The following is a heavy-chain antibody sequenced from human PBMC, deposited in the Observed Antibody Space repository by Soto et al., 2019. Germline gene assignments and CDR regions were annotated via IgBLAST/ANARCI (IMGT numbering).Heavy chain of an antibody. J-gene: IGHJ4*02. CDR3: AKGSTMYYYFDY. Sequence: GGSLRLSCAASGFNVSSYGMTWVRQAPGKGLEWVSAISVSGGNTYYADSVKGRSTISRDNSKNTLFLQMDSLRAEDTAVYYCAKGSTMYYYFDYWGQGTLVTVS. D-gene: IGHD1-1*01. CDR2: ISVSGGNT. CDR1: GFNVSSYG. V-gene: IGHV3-23*01.